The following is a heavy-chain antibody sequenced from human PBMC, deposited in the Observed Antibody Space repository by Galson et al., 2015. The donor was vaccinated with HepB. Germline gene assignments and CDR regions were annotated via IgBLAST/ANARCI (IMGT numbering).Heavy chain of an antibody. D-gene: IGHD1-26*01. V-gene: IGHV3-11*03. CDR3: ASAMGANNWFDP. Sequence: SLRLSCAASGFIFSDYHMSWIRQAPGKGLEWVSDISGSSTYTNYADSVKGRFTISRDNAKNSLYLQMNSLRVEDTAVYYCASAMGANNWFDPWGQGTLVTVSS. CDR2: ISGSSTYT. CDR1: GFIFSDYH. J-gene: IGHJ5*02.